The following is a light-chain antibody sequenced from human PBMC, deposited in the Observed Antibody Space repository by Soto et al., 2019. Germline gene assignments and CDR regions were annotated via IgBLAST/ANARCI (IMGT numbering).Light chain of an antibody. CDR1: SRDVGGYYY. J-gene: IGLJ1*01. CDR2: DVS. CDR3: SSYTSSTFYV. Sequence: SVLTQPAAVSGSPGQSITISCPRTSRDVGGYYYVSWYQQHAGKARKLMIYDVSSRPSGVSNRFSGSKSGNTASLTISGLQAEDEADYYCSSYTSSTFYVFGTGTKVTVL. V-gene: IGLV2-14*01.